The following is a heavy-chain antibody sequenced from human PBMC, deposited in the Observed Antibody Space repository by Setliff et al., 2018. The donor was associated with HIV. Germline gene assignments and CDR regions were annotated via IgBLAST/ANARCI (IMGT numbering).Heavy chain of an antibody. Sequence: PSETLSLTCTVSGGSISSHYWSWIRQPPGKGLEWIGHIYYSGSTDYNPSLKSRVTISLDTSKNQFSLKLTSVTAADTAVYYCAREGRYSSACFFDYWGQGTLVTVSS. J-gene: IGHJ4*02. D-gene: IGHD6-19*01. CDR3: AREGRYSSACFFDY. CDR1: GGSISSHY. V-gene: IGHV4-59*11. CDR2: IYYSGST.